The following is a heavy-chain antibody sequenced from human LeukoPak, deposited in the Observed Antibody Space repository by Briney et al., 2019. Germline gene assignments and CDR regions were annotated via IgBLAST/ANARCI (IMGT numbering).Heavy chain of an antibody. Sequence: SETLSLTCTVPGGSISSGDYYWSWIRQPPGKGLEWIGYIYYSGSTYYNPSLKSRVTISVDTSKNQFSLKLSSVTAADTAVYYCARVDPTRGWFDPWGQGTLVTVSS. J-gene: IGHJ5*02. V-gene: IGHV4-30-4*08. CDR3: ARVDPTRGWFDP. CDR1: GGSISSGDYY. CDR2: IYYSGST. D-gene: IGHD5-24*01.